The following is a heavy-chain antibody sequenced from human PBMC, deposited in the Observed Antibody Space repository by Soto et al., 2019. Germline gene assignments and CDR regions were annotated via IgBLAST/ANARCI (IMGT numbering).Heavy chain of an antibody. D-gene: IGHD6-13*01. CDR1: GGSFSGYI. CDR3: RRSSRYSTDV. Sequence: PSETLSLTCAVYGGSFSGYIWTWIRQTPGKGLQWIGQINHSGSASYNPSLKSRVTISVDTSKNQFSLNVISATAADTAVYYCRRSSRYSTDVWGQGTTVTVS. J-gene: IGHJ6*02. CDR2: INHSGSA. V-gene: IGHV4-34*01.